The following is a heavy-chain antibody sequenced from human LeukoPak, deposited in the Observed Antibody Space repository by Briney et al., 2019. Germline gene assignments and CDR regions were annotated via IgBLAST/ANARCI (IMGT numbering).Heavy chain of an antibody. D-gene: IGHD5-18*01. CDR2: IHASGSS. CDR1: GVSITSYH. J-gene: IGHJ4*02. CDR3: ARDGLYSYGYSYFDY. Sequence: PSETLSLTCTVSGVSITSYHWSWIRQSAGKGLEWIGRIHASGSSNYNPSLKSRVTMSIDTSKNQFSLKLTSVTAADTAAYYCARDGLYSYGYSYFDYWGRGTLVTVSS. V-gene: IGHV4-4*07.